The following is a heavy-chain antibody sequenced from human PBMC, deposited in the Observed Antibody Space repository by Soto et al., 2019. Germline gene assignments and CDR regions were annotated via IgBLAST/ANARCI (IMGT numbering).Heavy chain of an antibody. CDR1: GYTFTSYG. V-gene: IGHV1-18*01. CDR2: ISAYNDNT. CDR3: ARSVPYYYDSSGYYNDAFDI. D-gene: IGHD3-22*01. J-gene: IGHJ3*02. Sequence: ASVKVSCKASGYTFTSYGISWVRQAPGQGLEWMGWISAYNDNTNYAQKLQGRVTMTTDTSTSTAYMELRSLRSDDTAVYYCARSVPYYYDSSGYYNDAFDIWGQ.